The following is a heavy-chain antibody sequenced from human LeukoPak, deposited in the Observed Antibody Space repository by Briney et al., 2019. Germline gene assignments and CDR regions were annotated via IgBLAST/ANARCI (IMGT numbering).Heavy chain of an antibody. V-gene: IGHV3-23*01. J-gene: IGHJ5*02. CDR3: AKGSEGYSSCRWGPDWFDP. Sequence: GGSLRLSCAASGFTFSSYAMSWVRQAPGKGLEWVSAISGRGGSTYYADSVKGRFTISRDNSKNTLYLQMNSLRAEDTAVYYCAKGSEGYSSCRWGPDWFDPWGQGTLVTVSS. CDR1: GFTFSSYA. CDR2: ISGRGGST. D-gene: IGHD6-13*01.